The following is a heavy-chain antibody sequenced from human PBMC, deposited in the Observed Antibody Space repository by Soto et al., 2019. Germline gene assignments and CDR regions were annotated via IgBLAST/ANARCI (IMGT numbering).Heavy chain of an antibody. CDR1: GFTFSSYG. Sequence: PGGSLRLSCAASGFTFSSYGMHWVRQAPGKGLEWVAVIWYDGSNKYYADSVKGRFTISRDNSKNTLYLQMNSLRAEDTAVYYCAREGYCTNGVCYTVYFDYWGQGTLVTVSS. D-gene: IGHD2-8*01. CDR3: AREGYCTNGVCYTVYFDY. CDR2: IWYDGSNK. J-gene: IGHJ4*02. V-gene: IGHV3-33*01.